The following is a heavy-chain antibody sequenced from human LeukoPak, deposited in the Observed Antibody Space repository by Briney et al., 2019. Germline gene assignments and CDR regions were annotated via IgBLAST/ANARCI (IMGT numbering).Heavy chain of an antibody. CDR3: ARVGLPSRAHVLRYFDWPLYFDY. Sequence: PSETLSLTCAVSGGSISSGGYSWSWIRQPPGKGLEWIGYIYYSGSTNYNPSLKSRVTISVDTSTNQFSLKLSSVTAADTAVYYCARVGLPSRAHVLRYFDWPLYFDYWGQGTLVTVSS. V-gene: IGHV4-61*08. J-gene: IGHJ4*02. CDR1: GGSISSGGYS. D-gene: IGHD3-9*01. CDR2: IYYSGST.